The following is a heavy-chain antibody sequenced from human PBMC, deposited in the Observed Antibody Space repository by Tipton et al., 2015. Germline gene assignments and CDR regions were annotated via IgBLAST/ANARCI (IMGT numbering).Heavy chain of an antibody. CDR1: GGSITSVSYY. J-gene: IGHJ5*02. CDR2: IYYSGYA. D-gene: IGHD3-3*01. V-gene: IGHV4-61*01. Sequence: TLSLTCTVSGGSITSVSYYWSWIRQPPGKGLEWIGYIYYSGYATYNPSLKSRVTISVDTSKNQFSLKLSSVTAADTAVYYCARILEWQAARFDPWGQGTLVTVSS. CDR3: ARILEWQAARFDP.